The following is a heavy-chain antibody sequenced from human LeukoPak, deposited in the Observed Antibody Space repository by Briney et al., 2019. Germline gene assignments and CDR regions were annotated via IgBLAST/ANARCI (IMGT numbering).Heavy chain of an antibody. CDR1: GFTFSSYG. CDR2: IWYDGSNK. V-gene: IGHV3-33*01. Sequence: GGSLRLSCAASGFTFSSYGMHWVRQAPGTGLALVAVIWYDGSNKYYADSVEGRFTISRDNSKNTLYLQMNSLRAEDTAAYYCARDIYGDYAFDYWGQGTLVTVSS. J-gene: IGHJ4*02. CDR3: ARDIYGDYAFDY. D-gene: IGHD4-17*01.